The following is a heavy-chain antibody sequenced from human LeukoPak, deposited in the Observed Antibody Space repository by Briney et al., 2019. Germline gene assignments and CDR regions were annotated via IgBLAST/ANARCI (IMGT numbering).Heavy chain of an antibody. D-gene: IGHD3-9*01. CDR3: AKPNTYYDILAGYWGSKYYFDY. V-gene: IGHV3-30*18. J-gene: IGHJ4*02. CDR1: GFTFSSYG. Sequence: GRSLRLSCAASGFTFSSYGMHWVRQAPGEGLERVAVISYDGSNKYYADSVKGRFTISRDNSKNTLYLQMNSLRAEDTAVYYCAKPNTYYDILAGYWGSKYYFDYWGQGTLVTVSS. CDR2: ISYDGSNK.